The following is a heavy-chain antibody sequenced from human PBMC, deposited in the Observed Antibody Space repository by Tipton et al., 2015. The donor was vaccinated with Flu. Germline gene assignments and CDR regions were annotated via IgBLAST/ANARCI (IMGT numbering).Heavy chain of an antibody. CDR1: GGSISSGSYY. V-gene: IGHV4-61*02. D-gene: IGHD1-26*01. CDR2: IYTSRST. CDR3: AGAPDNIVGATVFDY. Sequence: TLSLTCTVSGGSISSGSYYWRWIRQPAGKGLEWIGRIYTSRSTNYNPSLKSRVTISVDTSKNQFSLKLSSVTAADTAVYYCAGAPDNIVGATVFDYWGQGTLVTVS. J-gene: IGHJ4*02.